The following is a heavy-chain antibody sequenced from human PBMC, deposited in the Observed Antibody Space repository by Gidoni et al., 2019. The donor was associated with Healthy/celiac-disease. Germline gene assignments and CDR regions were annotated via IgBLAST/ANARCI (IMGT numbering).Heavy chain of an antibody. CDR3: AKAQGYDSSGYYY. D-gene: IGHD3-22*01. Sequence: EVQLLESGGGLVQPGGSLRLSCAASGFPFSSYAMSWVRQAPGKGLEWVSAISGSGGSTYYADSVKGRFTISRDNSKNTLYLQMNSLRAEDTAVYYCAKAQGYDSSGYYYWGQGTLVTVSS. CDR2: ISGSGGST. J-gene: IGHJ4*02. CDR1: GFPFSSYA. V-gene: IGHV3-23*01.